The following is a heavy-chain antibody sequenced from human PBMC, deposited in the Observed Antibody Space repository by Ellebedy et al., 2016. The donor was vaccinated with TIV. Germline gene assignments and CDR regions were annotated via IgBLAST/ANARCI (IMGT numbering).Heavy chain of an antibody. CDR3: ARRPRLSGSQRKSYYGVDV. CDR2: IYDTGRT. D-gene: IGHD2-15*01. Sequence: MPSETLSLTCNVSGGSLSGYFWIWLRQPPGKGLEWIGYIYDTGRTHYSPSLKSRVTISIDTSKGQFSLGLNSVTAADTAVYYCARRPRLSGSQRKSYYGVDVWGQGTTVTVSS. J-gene: IGHJ6*02. CDR1: GGSLSGYF. V-gene: IGHV4-59*08.